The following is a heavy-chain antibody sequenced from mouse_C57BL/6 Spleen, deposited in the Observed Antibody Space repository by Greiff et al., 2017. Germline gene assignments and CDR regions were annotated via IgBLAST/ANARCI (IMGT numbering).Heavy chain of an antibody. V-gene: IGHV1-64*01. CDR1: GYTFTSYW. CDR2: IHPNSGST. D-gene: IGHD1-1*01. Sequence: QVQLQQSGAELVKPGASVKLSCKASGYTFTSYWMHWVKQRPGQGLEWIGMIHPNSGSTNYNEKFKSKATLTVDKSSSTAYMQLSSLRSEHSAVYYCARLGITTVVDYWGQGTTLTVSS. CDR3: ARLGITTVVDY. J-gene: IGHJ2*01.